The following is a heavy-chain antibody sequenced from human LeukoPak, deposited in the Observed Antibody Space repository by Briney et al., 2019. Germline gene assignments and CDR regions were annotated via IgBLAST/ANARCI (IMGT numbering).Heavy chain of an antibody. D-gene: IGHD4/OR15-4a*01. Sequence: ASVKVSCKASGYTFTSYYIHWVGQAPGQGLEWMGIINPSGGGTNYAQKFQARVTMTRDTSTSTVYMELSSLRSEDTAVYYCARDLGAQTMVFFDPWGQGTLVTVSS. CDR2: INPSGGGT. V-gene: IGHV1-46*01. J-gene: IGHJ5*02. CDR1: GYTFTSYY. CDR3: ARDLGAQTMVFFDP.